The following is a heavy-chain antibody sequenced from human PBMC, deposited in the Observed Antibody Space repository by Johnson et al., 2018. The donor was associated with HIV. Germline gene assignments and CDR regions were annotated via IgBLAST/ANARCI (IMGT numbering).Heavy chain of an antibody. CDR2: IRYDGSNK. J-gene: IGHJ3*02. V-gene: IGHV3-30*02. D-gene: IGHD3-10*02. CDR3: AKDPPLFGEDAFDI. Sequence: QEKLVEYGGGVVQPGGSLRLSCAASGFTFSTYGMHWVRQAPGKGLEWVAFIRYDGSNKYYPDSVKGRFTISRDNSKNTLYLQMNSLRAEDTAVYYCAKDPPLFGEDAFDIWGQGTMVTVSS. CDR1: GFTFSTYG.